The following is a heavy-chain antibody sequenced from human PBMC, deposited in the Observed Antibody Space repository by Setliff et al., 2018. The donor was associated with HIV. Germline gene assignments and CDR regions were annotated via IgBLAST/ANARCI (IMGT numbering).Heavy chain of an antibody. CDR2: IYYSGST. CDR3: ACGAAAGTDYYYYYYMDV. CDR1: GGSISSSGYY. V-gene: IGHV4-39*01. J-gene: IGHJ6*03. D-gene: IGHD6-13*01. Sequence: SETLSLTCTVSGGSISSSGYYWGWIRQPPGKGLEWIGSIYYSGSTYYNPSLKSRVTISVDTSKNQFSLKLSSVTAADTAVYYCACGAAAGTDYYYYYYMDVWGKGTTVTVSS.